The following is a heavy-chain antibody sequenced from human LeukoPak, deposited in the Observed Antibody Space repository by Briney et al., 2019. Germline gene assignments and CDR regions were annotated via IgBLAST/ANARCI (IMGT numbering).Heavy chain of an antibody. D-gene: IGHD3-10*01. V-gene: IGHV1-24*01. J-gene: IGHJ4*02. CDR3: ATGPPLLYYYGSGSYFDY. CDR2: FDPEDGET. CDR1: GYTLTELS. Sequence: ASVKVSCKVSGYTLTELSMHWVRQAPGKGLEWMGGFDPEDGETTYAQKFQGRVTMTEDTSTDTAYMELSSLRSEDTAVYYCATGPPLLYYYGSGSYFDYWGQGTLVTVSS.